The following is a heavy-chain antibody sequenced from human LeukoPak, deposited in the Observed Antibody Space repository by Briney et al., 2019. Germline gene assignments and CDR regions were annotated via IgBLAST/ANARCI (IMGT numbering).Heavy chain of an antibody. D-gene: IGHD6-19*01. Sequence: SETLSLTCAVSGGSISSGSYYWSWIRQPAGKGLEWIGRIYTGGSTNYNPSLKSRVTISVDTSKNQSSLNLSSVTAADTAVYYCARDPSGWYFDYWGQGTPVTVSS. CDR3: ARDPSGWYFDY. CDR2: IYTGGST. J-gene: IGHJ4*02. CDR1: GGSISSGSYY. V-gene: IGHV4-61*02.